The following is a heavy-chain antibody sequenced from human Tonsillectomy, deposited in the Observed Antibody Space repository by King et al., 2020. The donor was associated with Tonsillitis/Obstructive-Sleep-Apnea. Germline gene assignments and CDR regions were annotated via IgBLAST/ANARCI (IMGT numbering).Heavy chain of an antibody. CDR3: ARHKSGRTEFDY. CDR2: IYPGDSDT. V-gene: IGHV5-51*01. CDR1: GYSFPSYL. Sequence: VQLVESGAEVKKSGESLKISCKGSGYSFPSYLIAWVRQMPGKGLEWMGIIYPGDSDTRYSPSFQGQVTISTDKSISAAYLQWSSLKASDNAIYYCARHKSGRTEFDYWGQGTRVTVSS. D-gene: IGHD1-1*01. J-gene: IGHJ4*02.